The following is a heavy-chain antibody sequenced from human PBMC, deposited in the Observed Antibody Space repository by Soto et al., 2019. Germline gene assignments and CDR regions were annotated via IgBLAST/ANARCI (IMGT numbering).Heavy chain of an antibody. CDR3: AKRRDVRVLFCSPDDS. J-gene: IGHJ4*02. V-gene: IGHV3-30*18. Sequence: QVQRVESGGGVVQPGRSLRLSCVASGFTFSSYGMHWVRQAPGKGLEWVAVISYDGSDESYVDSLKGRFTISRDDSKNTLDLATYGWTVHDSCVSYCAKRRDVRVLFCSPDDSWGQGTLVTVST. CDR2: ISYDGSDE. D-gene: IGHD2-21*01. CDR1: GFTFSSYG.